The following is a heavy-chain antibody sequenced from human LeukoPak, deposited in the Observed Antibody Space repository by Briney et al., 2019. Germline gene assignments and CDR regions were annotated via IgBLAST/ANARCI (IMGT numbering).Heavy chain of an antibody. D-gene: IGHD6-13*01. CDR2: IKSDESER. Sequence: GGSLRLSCVGSGFTFSDYWMSWVRQAPGKGLEWVANIKSDESERFFLYSVKGRFTISRDNAKNSVYLQMSSLRAEDTGVYYCATTLNIATPGHLWGQGALVTVSS. CDR3: ATTLNIATPGHL. V-gene: IGHV3-7*01. J-gene: IGHJ4*02. CDR1: GFTFSDYW.